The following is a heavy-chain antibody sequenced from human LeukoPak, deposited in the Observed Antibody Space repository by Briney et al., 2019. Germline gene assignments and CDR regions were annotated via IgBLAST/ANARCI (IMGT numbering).Heavy chain of an antibody. J-gene: IGHJ5*02. CDR3: ARAHREEFIVVVPAARFDP. D-gene: IGHD2-2*01. CDR2: IYYSGST. CDR1: GFTFSSYA. Sequence: LRLSCAVSGFTFSSYAMIWLRQPPGKGLEWIGYIYYSGSTYYNPSLKSRVTIPVDTSKNQFSLKLSSVTAADTAVYYCARAHREEFIVVVPAARFDPWGQGTLVTVSS. V-gene: IGHV4-30-4*08.